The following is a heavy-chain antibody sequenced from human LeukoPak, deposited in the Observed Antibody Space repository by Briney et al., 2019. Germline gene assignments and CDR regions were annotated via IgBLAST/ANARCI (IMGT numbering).Heavy chain of an antibody. V-gene: IGHV1-69*05. J-gene: IGHJ4*02. Sequence: ASVKVSCKASGGTFSSYVITWVRQAPGQGLEWMGGIIPMFGTADYAQKFQGRVTITRDTSISTAYMELSSLRSEDTAVYYCARGVGHRGQEHSYVYYFDYWGQGPLVTVSS. CDR2: IIPMFGTA. D-gene: IGHD5-18*01. CDR1: GGTFSSYV. CDR3: ARGVGHRGQEHSYVYYFDY.